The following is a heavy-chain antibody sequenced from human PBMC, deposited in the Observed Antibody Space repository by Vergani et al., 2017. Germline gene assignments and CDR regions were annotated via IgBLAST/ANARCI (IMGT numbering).Heavy chain of an antibody. V-gene: IGHV4-39*01. D-gene: IGHD1-26*01. CDR1: EGSGFSFSGY. CDR3: ARQTEGDHYYYYLDA. CDR2: VYYTGST. Sequence: VQLVESGGGLIHPGGSLRLSCEGSGFSFSGYWGWIRQTPEKGLEWIGSVYYTGSTYYNPSLTSRVTMSIDTSKNVFSLRMTSVTAADTAVYYCARQTEGDHYYYYLDAWAKGAAVTVSS. J-gene: IGHJ6*03.